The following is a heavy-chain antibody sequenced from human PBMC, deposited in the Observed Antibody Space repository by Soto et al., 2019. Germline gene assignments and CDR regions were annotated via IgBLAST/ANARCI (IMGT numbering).Heavy chain of an antibody. D-gene: IGHD3-10*01. CDR3: AKGLSGDGPTIDRGKFYY. V-gene: IGHV3-23*01. Sequence: EVQLFESGGGLVQPGGSLRLSCAASGFTFSSYAMSWVRQAPAKGLEWVSAISGSGGSTYYADSVKGRFTISRDNSKNTLYLQMHSLRAEDPAVYYCAKGLSGDGPTIDRGKFYYWGQGILVTVSS. CDR2: ISGSGGST. J-gene: IGHJ4*02. CDR1: GFTFSSYA.